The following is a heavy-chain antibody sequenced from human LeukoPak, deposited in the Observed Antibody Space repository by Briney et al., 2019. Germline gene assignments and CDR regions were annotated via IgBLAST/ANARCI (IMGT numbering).Heavy chain of an antibody. Sequence: SETLSLTCTVSGGSISSGSYYWSWIRQPAGKGLEWIGRIYTSGRTNYNPSLKSRVTTSLDTSKNQFSLKLTSVTAADTAVYYCARTPYYYGSGSELDYWGQGALVTVSS. CDR3: ARTPYYYGSGSELDY. J-gene: IGHJ4*02. V-gene: IGHV4-61*02. CDR2: IYTSGRT. CDR1: GGSISSGSYY. D-gene: IGHD3-10*01.